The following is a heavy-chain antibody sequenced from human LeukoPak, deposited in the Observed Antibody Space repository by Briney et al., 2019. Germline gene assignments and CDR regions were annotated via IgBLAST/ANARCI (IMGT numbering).Heavy chain of an antibody. CDR1: GYTFTSYG. CDR3: ARDIKFEYYDFWSGYYIPVNWFDP. CDR2: IIPIFGTA. J-gene: IGHJ5*02. D-gene: IGHD3-3*01. Sequence: SVKVSCRASGYTFTSYGISWVRQAPGQGLEWMGGIIPIFGTANYAQKFQGRVTMTEDTSTDTAYMELSSLRSEDTAVYYCARDIKFEYYDFWSGYYIPVNWFDPWGQGTLVTVSS. V-gene: IGHV1-69*06.